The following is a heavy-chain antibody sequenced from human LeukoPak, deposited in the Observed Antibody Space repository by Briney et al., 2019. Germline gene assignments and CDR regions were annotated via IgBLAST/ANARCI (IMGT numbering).Heavy chain of an antibody. Sequence: GGSLRLSCAASGFTFGNYAMSWVRQAPGKGLEWVSGVSGSGTTTYYADSVRGRFSISRDNSKNTLFLQMNSLRAEDTAVYYCQSSGEYSRSPWTLDYWGQGTLVTVSS. CDR2: VSGSGTTT. D-gene: IGHD6-6*01. CDR3: QSSGEYSRSPWTLDY. J-gene: IGHJ4*02. CDR1: GFTFGNYA. V-gene: IGHV3-23*01.